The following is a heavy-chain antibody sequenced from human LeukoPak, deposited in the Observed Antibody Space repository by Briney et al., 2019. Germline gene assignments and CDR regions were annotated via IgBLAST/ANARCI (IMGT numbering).Heavy chain of an antibody. CDR1: GGTFSSYA. Sequence: SVKVSCKASGGTFSSYAISWVRQAPGQGLEWMGRIIPILGIANYAQKFQGRVTITADKSTSTAYMELSSLRSEDTAVYYCASNLYYYDSSGYYARGVGFDYWGQGTLVTVSS. V-gene: IGHV1-69*04. CDR3: ASNLYYYDSSGYYARGVGFDY. D-gene: IGHD3-22*01. CDR2: IIPILGIA. J-gene: IGHJ4*02.